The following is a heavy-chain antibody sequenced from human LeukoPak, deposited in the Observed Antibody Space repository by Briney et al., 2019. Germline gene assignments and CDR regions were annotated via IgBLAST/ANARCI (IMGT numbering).Heavy chain of an antibody. CDR2: ISGGSDGT. CDR3: AKGSSGYIYGDY. V-gene: IGHV3-23*01. Sequence: PGGSLRLSCAASGFTFINYAMSWVRQAPGMGLEWVSWISGGSDGTYYADSVKGRFTISRDNSKNTLYLQMNSLRAEDTAIYYCAKGSSGYIYGDYWGQGTLVTVSS. J-gene: IGHJ4*02. CDR1: GFTFINYA. D-gene: IGHD5-18*01.